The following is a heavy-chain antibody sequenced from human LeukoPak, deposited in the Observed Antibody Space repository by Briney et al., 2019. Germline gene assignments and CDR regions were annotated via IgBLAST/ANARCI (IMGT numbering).Heavy chain of an antibody. CDR1: GFTFDDYG. V-gene: IGHV3-20*04. D-gene: IGHD5-12*01. CDR2: INWNGGST. CDR3: ASSRGYTYYYYMDV. J-gene: IGHJ6*03. Sequence: PGGSLRLSCAASGFTFDDYGMSWVRQAPGKGLEWVSGINWNGGSTGYADSVKGRFTISRDNAKNSLYLQMNSLRAEDTALYYCASSRGYTYYYYMDVWGKGTTVTVSS.